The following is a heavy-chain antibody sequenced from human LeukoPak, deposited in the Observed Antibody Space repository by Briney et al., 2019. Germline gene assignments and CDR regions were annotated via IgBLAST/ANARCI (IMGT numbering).Heavy chain of an antibody. D-gene: IGHD6-13*01. Sequence: PGGSLRLSCAASGFTFSSYAMSWVRQAPRKGLEWVSAISGSGGSTYYADSVKGRFTISRDNSKNTLYLQMNSLRAEDTAVYYCAKATTAGYSSSWYVYWGQGTLVTVSS. J-gene: IGHJ4*02. CDR2: ISGSGGST. V-gene: IGHV3-23*01. CDR1: GFTFSSYA. CDR3: AKATTAGYSSSWYVY.